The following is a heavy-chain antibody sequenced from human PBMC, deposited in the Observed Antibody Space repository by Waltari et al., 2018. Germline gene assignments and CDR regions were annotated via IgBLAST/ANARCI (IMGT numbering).Heavy chain of an antibody. V-gene: IGHV1-2*06. CDR3: ARTKGTVSGTYYFDY. CDR1: TSYY. Sequence: TSYYMHWVRLAPGQGLEWMGRVNPNSGGTNYAQKFQGRVTMTSDTSISAAFMELSGLTYDDTAVYYCARTKGTVSGTYYFDYWGQGTLVTVSS. CDR2: VNPNSGGT. J-gene: IGHJ4*02. D-gene: IGHD1-26*01.